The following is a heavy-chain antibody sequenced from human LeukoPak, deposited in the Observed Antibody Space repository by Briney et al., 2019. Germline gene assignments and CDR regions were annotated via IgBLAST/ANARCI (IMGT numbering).Heavy chain of an antibody. Sequence: GGSLRFSCAASGFTFSSYALSWVRQAPGKGREWVSGISSGGGTTYYADSVKGRFTTSRANSTNTLYLKMNSLRAEDTALYYRAKDRNYGYVWGSYPPALYSDYWGQGTLVTVSS. D-gene: IGHD3-16*02. V-gene: IGHV3-23*01. CDR3: AKDRNYGYVWGSYPPALYSDY. CDR1: GFTFSSYA. J-gene: IGHJ4*02. CDR2: ISSGGGTT.